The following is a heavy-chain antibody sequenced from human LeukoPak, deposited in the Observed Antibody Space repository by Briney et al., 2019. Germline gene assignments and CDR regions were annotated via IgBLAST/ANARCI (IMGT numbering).Heavy chain of an antibody. CDR2: IYTSAST. CDR3: AREGELRYFDY. Sequence: SETLSLTSAVYAGLFNGYYWSWIRQPAGSVMEWIGRIYTSASTTYNPPLKSRVTMSADTSKNQFPLKLSSVNATDTAVYDCAREGELRYFDYWGQGTLVTVSS. V-gene: IGHV4-4*07. J-gene: IGHJ4*02. D-gene: IGHD1-26*01. CDR1: AGLFNGYY.